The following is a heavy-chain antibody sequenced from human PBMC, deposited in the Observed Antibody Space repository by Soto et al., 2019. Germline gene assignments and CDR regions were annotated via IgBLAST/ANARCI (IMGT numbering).Heavy chain of an antibody. Sequence: PGVSLRLPCAAAGFTVSSNYMSWVRQAPGKGLEWVSVIYSGGSTYYADSVKGRFTISRDNSKNTLYLQMNSLRAEDTAVYYCASSPIRCLNWFGPWGEGLLVSVSS. D-gene: IGHD2-2*01. CDR1: GFTVSSNY. CDR2: IYSGGST. CDR3: ASSPIRCLNWFGP. J-gene: IGHJ5*02. V-gene: IGHV3-53*01.